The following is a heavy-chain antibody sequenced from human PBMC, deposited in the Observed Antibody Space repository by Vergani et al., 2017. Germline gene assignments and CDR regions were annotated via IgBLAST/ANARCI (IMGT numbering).Heavy chain of an antibody. D-gene: IGHD3-22*01. CDR3: ARKHISNYYDSSGYYYMGYYYGMDV. Sequence: VQLVESGGGVVQPGRSLRLSCAASGFTFSSYGMHWVRQAPGKGLEWVSGISWNSGAVDYADSVRGRFTISRDNAKNSLFLEMNSLRFEDTAVYYCARKHISNYYDSSGYYYMGYYYGMDVWGQGTTVTVSS. J-gene: IGHJ6*02. CDR2: ISWNSGAV. V-gene: IGHV3-21*04. CDR1: GFTFSSYG.